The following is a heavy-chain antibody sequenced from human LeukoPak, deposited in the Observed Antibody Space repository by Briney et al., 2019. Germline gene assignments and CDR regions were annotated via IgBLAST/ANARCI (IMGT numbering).Heavy chain of an antibody. V-gene: IGHV3-30-3*02. CDR3: AQVLLWYGELDY. J-gene: IGHJ4*02. CDR2: ISPDGNNK. D-gene: IGHD3-10*01. Sequence: GGSLRLSCAASGFTFSSYAMHWVRQAPGKGLEWVAVISPDGNNKYYADSVKGRFTISTDNSKNTLYLQMNSLRVEDTAMYYCAQVLLWYGELDYWGQGTLVTVSS. CDR1: GFTFSSYA.